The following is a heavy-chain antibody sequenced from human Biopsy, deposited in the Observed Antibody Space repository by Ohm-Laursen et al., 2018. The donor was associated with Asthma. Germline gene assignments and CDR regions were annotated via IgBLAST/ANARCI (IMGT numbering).Heavy chain of an antibody. CDR1: GFTFSHYN. J-gene: IGHJ1*01. CDR3: ARTFHFWSPYHAEHYQL. Sequence: SLRLSCAASGFTFSHYNMNWVRQAPGKGLEWVSSITDTSRYIKYADSVKGRLTISRDNAKNSLYLQMNSLRAEDTAVYYCARTFHFWSPYHAEHYQLWGQGTLVTVPS. CDR2: ITDTSRYI. D-gene: IGHD3-3*02. V-gene: IGHV3-21*06.